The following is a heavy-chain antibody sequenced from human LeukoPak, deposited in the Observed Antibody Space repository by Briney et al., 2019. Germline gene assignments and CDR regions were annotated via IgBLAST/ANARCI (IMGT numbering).Heavy chain of an antibody. CDR1: GDSISSGSYY. Sequence: PSQTLSLTCIVSGDSISSGSYYWTWLRQPAGKGLEWIGRIYTSGNTNYSPSLKSRVTISRDTSKNQFSLRLTSVTAADTAVYYCVRDWNGDYFDYWGQGTLVTVSS. D-gene: IGHD1-1*01. J-gene: IGHJ4*02. CDR2: IYTSGNT. V-gene: IGHV4-61*02. CDR3: VRDWNGDYFDY.